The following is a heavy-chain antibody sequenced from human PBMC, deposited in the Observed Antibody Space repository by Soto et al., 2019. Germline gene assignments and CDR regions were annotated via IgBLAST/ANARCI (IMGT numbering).Heavy chain of an antibody. CDR1: GGSISSGGYY. Sequence: QVQLQESGPGLVKPSQTLSLTCTVSGGSISSGGYYWNWIRQHPGKGLEWIGYIYYGGSTSYNPSLKSRVTRSVDTCKNQFSLKLSSVAGADTAVYYCARSVFPWGQGNRVTVSS. V-gene: IGHV4-31*03. CDR2: IYYGGST. CDR3: ARSVFP. J-gene: IGHJ5*02.